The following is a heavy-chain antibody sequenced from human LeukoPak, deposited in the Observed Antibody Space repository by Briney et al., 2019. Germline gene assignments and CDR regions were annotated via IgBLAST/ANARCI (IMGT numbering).Heavy chain of an antibody. V-gene: IGHV1-24*01. J-gene: IGHJ2*01. D-gene: IGHD3-22*01. CDR1: GYTLTELS. CDR3: ATLAHHSSGLLNLYFDL. CDR2: FDPEDGET. Sequence: ASGKVSCKVSGYTLTELSMHWVRQAPGNGLEWRGGFDPEDGETIYTQKFQGRVTMTQDTSTDTAYMELSSLRSEDTALYYCATLAHHSSGLLNLYFDLWGGGTLGTVSS.